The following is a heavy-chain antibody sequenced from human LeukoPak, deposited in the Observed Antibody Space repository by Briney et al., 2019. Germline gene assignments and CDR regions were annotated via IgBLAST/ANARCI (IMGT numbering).Heavy chain of an antibody. Sequence: SETLSLTCDVSGYYICIGLFWAWIRQSPVKGVEWIGTMYHSGRGYYNPSLNRRVTISMDTSSNQLSLGVNSVTAADTAFYYCAAESSGTFIYWGQGTLVTVSS. CDR3: AAESSGTFIY. J-gene: IGHJ4*02. CDR2: MYHSGRG. D-gene: IGHD1-26*01. CDR1: GYYICIGLF. V-gene: IGHV4-38-2*01.